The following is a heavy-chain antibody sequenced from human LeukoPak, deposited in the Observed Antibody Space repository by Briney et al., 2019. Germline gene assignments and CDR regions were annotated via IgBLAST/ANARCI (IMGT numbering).Heavy chain of an antibody. Sequence: SVKVSCKASGGTFSSYAISWARQAPGQGLEWMGRIIPIFGTANYAQKFQGRVTITTDESTSTAYMELSSLRSEDTAVYYCARDPYYYDSSGYYYPYWGQGTLVTVSS. V-gene: IGHV1-69*05. J-gene: IGHJ4*02. CDR3: ARDPYYYDSSGYYYPY. CDR2: IIPIFGTA. D-gene: IGHD3-22*01. CDR1: GGTFSSYA.